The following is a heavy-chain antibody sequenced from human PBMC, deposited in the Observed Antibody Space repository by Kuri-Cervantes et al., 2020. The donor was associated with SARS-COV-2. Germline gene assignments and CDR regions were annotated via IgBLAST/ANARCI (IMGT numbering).Heavy chain of an antibody. CDR3: ARDGGLSVVVIDFDY. D-gene: IGHD3-22*01. J-gene: IGHJ4*02. CDR2: ISYDGSNK. V-gene: IGHV3-30*03. CDR1: GFTFSSYG. Sequence: GESLKISCAASGFTFSSYGMHWVRQAPGKGLEWVAVISYDGSNKYYADSVKGRFTISRDNAKNSLYLQMNSLRDEDTAVYYCARDGGLSVVVIDFDYWGQGTLVTVSS.